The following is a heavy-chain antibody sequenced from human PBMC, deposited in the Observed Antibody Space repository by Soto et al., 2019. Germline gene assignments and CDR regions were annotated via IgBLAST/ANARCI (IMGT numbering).Heavy chain of an antibody. J-gene: IGHJ6*02. V-gene: IGHV1-18*01. CDR3: ARDXVXXXXXXXXXXXXXPYYYYGMDV. CDR1: GYTFTSYG. CDR2: ISAYNGNT. Sequence: QVQLVQSGAEVKKPGASVKVSCKASGYTFTSYGISWVRQAPGQGLEWMGWISAYNGNTNYAQKLQGRVTMTTDTSTSTAYMELRSLRSDDTXXYXCARDXVXXXXXXXXXXXXXPYYYYGMDVWGQGTTVTVSS.